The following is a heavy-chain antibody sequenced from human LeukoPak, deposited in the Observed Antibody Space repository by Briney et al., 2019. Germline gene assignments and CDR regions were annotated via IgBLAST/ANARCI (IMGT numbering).Heavy chain of an antibody. CDR2: IKQDGSEK. V-gene: IGHV3-7*01. J-gene: IGHJ4*02. CDR3: AGDGGGPYPDY. CDR1: GFTFSSYW. D-gene: IGHD3-16*01. Sequence: GGSLRLSCAASGFTFSSYWMSWVRQAPGKGLEWVANIKQDGSEKYYVDSVKGRFTISRDNAKNSLYLQMNSLRAEDTAVYYWAGDGGGPYPDYWGQGTLVTVSS.